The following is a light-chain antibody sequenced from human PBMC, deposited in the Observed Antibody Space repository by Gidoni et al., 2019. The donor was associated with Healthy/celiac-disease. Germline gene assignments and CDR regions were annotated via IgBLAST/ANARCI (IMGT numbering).Light chain of an antibody. Sequence: EIVLTQYPATLSLSPGERATRSCRASQSVSSYLAWDQQKPGQAPRLLIYDASNRATGIPARFSVSGSGTDFTLTISSLEPEDFAVYYCQQRSNWPPRYTFXXXTKLEIK. J-gene: IGKJ2*01. V-gene: IGKV3-11*01. CDR1: QSVSSY. CDR2: DAS. CDR3: QQRSNWPPRYT.